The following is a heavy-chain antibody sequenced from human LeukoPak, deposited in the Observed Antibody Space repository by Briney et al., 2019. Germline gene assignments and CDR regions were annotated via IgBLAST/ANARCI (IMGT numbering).Heavy chain of an antibody. CDR1: GYTLIELS. V-gene: IGHV1-24*01. D-gene: IGHD3-10*01. CDR3: AGLSPQLAFYGSGSSRRSVSYYYMDV. Sequence: GASVKVSCKVSGYTLIELSMHWVRQAPGKGLEWMGGFDPEDSETIYAQKFKGRVTMTEDTSTDTAYMELSSLRSEDTAVYYCAGLSPQLAFYGSGSSRRSVSYYYMDVWGKGTTVTISS. J-gene: IGHJ6*03. CDR2: FDPEDSET.